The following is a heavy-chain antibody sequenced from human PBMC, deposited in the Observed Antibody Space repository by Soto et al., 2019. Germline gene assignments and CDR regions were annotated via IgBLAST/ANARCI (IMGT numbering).Heavy chain of an antibody. V-gene: IGHV4-34*01. J-gene: IGHJ4*02. Sequence: PSETLSLTCAVYGGSFSGYYWSGIRQPPGKGLEWIGEINHSGSTNYNPSLKSRVTISVDTSKNQFSLKLSSVTAADTAVYYCARSAPGGYFDYWGQGTLVTVSS. CDR2: INHSGST. CDR3: ARSAPGGYFDY. D-gene: IGHD1-1*01. CDR1: GGSFSGYY.